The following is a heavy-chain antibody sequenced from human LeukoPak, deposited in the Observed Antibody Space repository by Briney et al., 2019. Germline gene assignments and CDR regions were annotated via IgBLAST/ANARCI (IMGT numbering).Heavy chain of an antibody. V-gene: IGHV4-39*07. Sequence: SDTLSLTCTVSGASISSRSSYWGWIRQPPGKGLEWLGNIYSRGNTYYKPSLRSRVTISVDTSKNQFSLKLSSVTAADTAVYFCVRSETIWYYFDYWGQGRLVTVSS. CDR2: IYSRGNT. CDR1: GASISSRSSY. J-gene: IGHJ4*02. CDR3: VRSETIWYYFDY. D-gene: IGHD1-7*01.